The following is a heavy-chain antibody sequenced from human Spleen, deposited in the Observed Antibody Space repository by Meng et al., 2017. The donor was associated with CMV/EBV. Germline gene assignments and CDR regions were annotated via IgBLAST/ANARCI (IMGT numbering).Heavy chain of an antibody. Sequence: GSLRLSCAVYGGSFSGYYWSWIRQPPGKGLEWIGEINHSGSTNYNPSLKSRVTMSVDTSRNQFSLTLSSVTAADTAVYYCSRDYCGGDCYSLGHWGQGSLVTVSS. CDR1: GGSFSGYY. D-gene: IGHD2-21*01. CDR2: INHSGST. J-gene: IGHJ1*01. CDR3: SRDYCGGDCYSLGH. V-gene: IGHV4-34*01.